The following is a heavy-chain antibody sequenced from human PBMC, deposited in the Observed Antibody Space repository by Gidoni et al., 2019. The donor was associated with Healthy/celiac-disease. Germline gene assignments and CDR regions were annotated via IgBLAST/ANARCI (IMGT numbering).Heavy chain of an antibody. V-gene: IGHV4-31*03. D-gene: IGHD2-2*01. CDR3: ARSGPAAPTNWFDP. J-gene: IGHJ5*02. Sequence: QVQLQESGPGLVKPSQTLSLTCTVSGGSISSGGYYWSWIRQHPGKGLEWIGYIYYSGSTYYNPSLKSRVTISVDTSKNQFSLKLSSVTAADTAVYYCARSGPAAPTNWFDPWGQGTLVTVSS. CDR2: IYYSGST. CDR1: GGSISSGGYY.